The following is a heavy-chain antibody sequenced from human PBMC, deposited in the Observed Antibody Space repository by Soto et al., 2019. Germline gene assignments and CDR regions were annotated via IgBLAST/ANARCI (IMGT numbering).Heavy chain of an antibody. Sequence: QVQLVQSGPEVKNPGSSVKVSCKASDGTFSSYTISWVRQAHGQGLEWMGGIIPIRGIANYALKFQGRVTITADKSTSTAYRELSSLRSEDTAVYYCAREVACIDGSCYSWYFDLWGRGTLVTVSS. D-gene: IGHD2-15*01. CDR3: AREVACIDGSCYSWYFDL. J-gene: IGHJ2*01. CDR2: IIPIRGIA. CDR1: DGTFSSYT. V-gene: IGHV1-69*08.